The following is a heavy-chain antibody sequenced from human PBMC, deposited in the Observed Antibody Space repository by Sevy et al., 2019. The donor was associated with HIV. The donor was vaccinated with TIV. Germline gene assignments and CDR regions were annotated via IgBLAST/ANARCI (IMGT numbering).Heavy chain of an antibody. CDR3: AKAPSIAAAGPRGDYFDY. D-gene: IGHD6-13*01. Sequence: GGSLRLSCAASGFTFSSYAMSWVRQAPGKGLEWVSAISGSGGSTYYADSVKGRFTISRDNSKNTLYLQMHSLRAEDTAVNYGAKAPSIAAAGPRGDYFDYWGQGTLVTVSS. V-gene: IGHV3-23*01. J-gene: IGHJ4*02. CDR2: ISGSGGST. CDR1: GFTFSSYA.